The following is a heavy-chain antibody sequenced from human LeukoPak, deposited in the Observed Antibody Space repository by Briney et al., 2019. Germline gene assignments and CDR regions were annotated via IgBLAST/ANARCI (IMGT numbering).Heavy chain of an antibody. CDR1: GFTFRDYY. Sequence: GGSLRLSCAASGFTFRDYYMIWIRQAPGKGLEWVSYTSSSGGSIYYADSVKGRFTISRDNAKNLLFLQMNSLRAEDTAVYYCARALNDALDIWGRGTTATVSS. J-gene: IGHJ3*02. CDR3: ARALNDALDI. D-gene: IGHD3-9*01. V-gene: IGHV3-11*01. CDR2: TSSSGGSI.